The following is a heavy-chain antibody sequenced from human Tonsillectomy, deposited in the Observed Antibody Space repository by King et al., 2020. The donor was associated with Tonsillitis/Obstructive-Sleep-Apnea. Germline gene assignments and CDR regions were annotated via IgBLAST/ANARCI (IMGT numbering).Heavy chain of an antibody. V-gene: IGHV3-66*01. J-gene: IGHJ4*02. D-gene: IGHD3-9*01. CDR2: IYNDGRT. Sequence: VQLVESGGTLVQPGGSLRLSCAASGFNVSSNYITWVRQAPGKGLEWVSIIYNDGRTYYADSVKGRFTISRESFKSTLYLQMNSLRPEDTAVYYCAASNIFYDYWGQGTLVTVSS. CDR3: AASNIFYDY. CDR1: GFNVSSNY.